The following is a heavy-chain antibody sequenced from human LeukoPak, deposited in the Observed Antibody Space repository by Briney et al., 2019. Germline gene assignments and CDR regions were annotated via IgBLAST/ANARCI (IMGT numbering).Heavy chain of an antibody. CDR2: ISSNGGST. CDR1: GFTFSSYA. J-gene: IGHJ4*02. D-gene: IGHD2-2*01. CDR3: ARDPHCSSTCCYVGPLDY. V-gene: IGHV3-64*01. Sequence: PGGSLRLSCAASGFTFSSYAMHWVRQAPGKGLEYVSAISSNGGSTYYANSVKGRFTISRDNSKNTLYLQMGSLRAEDMAVYYCARDPHCSSTCCYVGPLDYWGQGTLVTVSS.